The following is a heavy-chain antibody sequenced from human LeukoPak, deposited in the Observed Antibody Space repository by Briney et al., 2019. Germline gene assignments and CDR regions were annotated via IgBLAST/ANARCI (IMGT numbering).Heavy chain of an antibody. J-gene: IGHJ4*02. CDR3: ATGAAFGRGGFDF. V-gene: IGHV4-39*01. CDR2: IYYSGAT. CDR1: GGSISSSSYY. Sequence: PSETLSLTCTVSGGSISSSSYYWNWIRQPPGKGLEWIGSIYYSGATFYNPSLKSRVTIPVDTSKNQFSLELSSVTAAETAVYYCATGAAFGRGGFDFWGQGTLVTVSS. D-gene: IGHD3-16*01.